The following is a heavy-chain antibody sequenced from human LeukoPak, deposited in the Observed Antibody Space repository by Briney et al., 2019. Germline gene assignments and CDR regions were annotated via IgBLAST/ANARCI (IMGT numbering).Heavy chain of an antibody. CDR3: ARDRLAGFYYYYYMDV. J-gene: IGHJ6*03. Sequence: ASVKVSCKVSGYTLTELSMHWVRQAPGKGLEWMGGFDPEDGETIYAQKFQGRVTMTEDTSTDTAYMELSSLRSEDTAVYYCARDRLAGFYYYYYMDVWGKGTTVTVSS. CDR1: GYTLTELS. V-gene: IGHV1-24*01. D-gene: IGHD6-19*01. CDR2: FDPEDGET.